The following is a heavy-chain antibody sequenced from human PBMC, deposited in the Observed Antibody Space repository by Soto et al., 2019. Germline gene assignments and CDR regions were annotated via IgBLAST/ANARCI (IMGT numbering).Heavy chain of an antibody. CDR1: GGTFSSYA. Sequence: ASLKVSCNASGGTFSSYAISWVLQAPGQGLEWMGGIIPIFGTANYAQKFQGRVTITADESTSTAYMELSSLRSEDTAVYYCARAPGNRSRWLYFDYWGQGTLVTVSS. D-gene: IGHD6-13*01. CDR3: ARAPGNRSRWLYFDY. V-gene: IGHV1-69*13. CDR2: IIPIFGTA. J-gene: IGHJ4*02.